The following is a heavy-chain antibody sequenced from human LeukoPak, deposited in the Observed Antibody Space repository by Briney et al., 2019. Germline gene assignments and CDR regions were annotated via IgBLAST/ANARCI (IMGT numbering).Heavy chain of an antibody. D-gene: IGHD4-17*01. J-gene: IGHJ4*02. V-gene: IGHV1-2*02. CDR2: ISPNNGDT. CDR3: ALITVTTKPFDY. Sequence: ASVKVSCKASGYTFTGYYIHWVRQAPGQGLGWVGWISPNNGDTKSAQKFQGRVTMTRDTSISTASMKLSRLRSDDTAVYYCALITVTTKPFDYWGQGTLVTVSS. CDR1: GYTFTGYY.